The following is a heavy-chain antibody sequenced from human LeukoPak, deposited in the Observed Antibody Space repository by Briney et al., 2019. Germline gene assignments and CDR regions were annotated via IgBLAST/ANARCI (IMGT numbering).Heavy chain of an antibody. D-gene: IGHD3-22*01. J-gene: IGHJ3*02. CDR3: AKGRYDSRNDAFDI. V-gene: IGHV3-11*04. CDR1: GFTFCDFH. Sequence: PGGSLRLSCAASGFTFCDFHMRRLRHAPGKAREGMLYIGNRGSIIYYADSVRGRFTISRDNAENTLYLQMNSLRAEDMAVYYCAKGRYDSRNDAFDIWGQGTMVTLSS. CDR2: IGNRGSII.